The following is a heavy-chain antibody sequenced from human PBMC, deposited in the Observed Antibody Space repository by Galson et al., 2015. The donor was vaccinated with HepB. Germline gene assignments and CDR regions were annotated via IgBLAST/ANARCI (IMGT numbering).Heavy chain of an antibody. D-gene: IGHD1-26*01. CDR1: GYTFSNYV. CDR2: INVYNGNT. J-gene: IGHJ4*02. CDR3: ATGEDFDY. V-gene: IGHV1-18*01. Sequence: QSGAEVKKPGASVKVSCKASGYTFSNYVINWVRQAPGQGLEWMGWINVYNGNTNYAQNLQGRVTMTTDTSTSTAYMEMRSLRSDDTAVYYCATGEDFDYWGQGTLVTVSS.